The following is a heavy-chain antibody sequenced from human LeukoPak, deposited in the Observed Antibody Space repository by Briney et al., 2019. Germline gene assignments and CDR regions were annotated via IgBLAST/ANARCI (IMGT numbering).Heavy chain of an antibody. J-gene: IGHJ4*02. V-gene: IGHV4-59*01. Sequence: SETLSLTCTVSGGSISSYYWSWIRQPPGKGLEWIGYIYYSGSTNYNPSLESRVTISVDTSKNQFSLKLSSVTAADTAVYYCARDRGDFDYWGQGTLVTVSS. D-gene: IGHD3-16*01. CDR3: ARDRGDFDY. CDR2: IYYSGST. CDR1: GGSISSYY.